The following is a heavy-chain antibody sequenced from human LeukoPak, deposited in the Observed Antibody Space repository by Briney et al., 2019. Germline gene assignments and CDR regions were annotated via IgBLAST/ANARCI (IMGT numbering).Heavy chain of an antibody. J-gene: IGHJ4*02. CDR2: IHVTGST. CDR3: AKRLGYYDSSEGYFDQ. V-gene: IGHV4-4*09. D-gene: IGHD3-22*01. CDR1: GGSIGSYY. Sequence: SETLSLTCTVSGGSIGSYYWSWIRQSPGVGLEWIGYIHVTGSTRCNPYLQSRLTISLDTSRNQFSLKMSSVTAADTAVYYCAKRLGYYDSSEGYFDQWGQGTLVTVSS.